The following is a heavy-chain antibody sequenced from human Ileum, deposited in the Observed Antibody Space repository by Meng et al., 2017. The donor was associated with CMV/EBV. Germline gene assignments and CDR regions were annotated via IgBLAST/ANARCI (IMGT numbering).Heavy chain of an antibody. CDR2: LVSTSSTL. CDR3: ARLRGGGCSGTTCSNAFDI. J-gene: IGHJ3*02. CDR1: GFTFSIYG. V-gene: IGHV3-48*04. D-gene: IGHD2-2*01. Sequence: GESLKISCVASGFTFSIYGMSWVRQAPGKGLEWVSYLVSTSSTLYYAGSVKGRFTISRDNDKNSLYLQMNSLRVEDTAVYYCARLRGGGCSGTTCSNAFDIWGQGTMVTVSS.